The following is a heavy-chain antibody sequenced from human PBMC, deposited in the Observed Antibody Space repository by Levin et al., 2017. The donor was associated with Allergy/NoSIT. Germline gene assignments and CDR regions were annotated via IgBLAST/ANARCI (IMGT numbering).Heavy chain of an antibody. CDR1: GSSITNSFW. CDR3: ARMERSHYFDN. Sequence: SETLSLTCAVSGSSITNSFWWGWIRQPPGKGLEWIGYIYHSGATQYNPSLESRATLSVDSSKNQISLSLSSLTALDTAVYYCARMERSHYFDNWGQGTLVAVS. V-gene: IGHV4-28*06. CDR2: IYHSGAT. J-gene: IGHJ4*02. D-gene: IGHD1-26*01.